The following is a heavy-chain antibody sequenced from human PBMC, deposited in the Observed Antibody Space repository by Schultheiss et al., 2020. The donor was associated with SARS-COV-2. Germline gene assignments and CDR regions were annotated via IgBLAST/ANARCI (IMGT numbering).Heavy chain of an antibody. CDR2: ISGSGGST. D-gene: IGHD1-7*01. V-gene: IGHV3-21*01. CDR1: GFTFSSYS. Sequence: GGSLRLSCAASGFTFSSYSMNWVRQAPGKGLEWVSAISGSGGSTYYADSVKGRFTISRDNAKNSLYLQMNSLRAEDTAVYYCASGNYTFDYWGQGTLVTVSS. CDR3: ASGNYTFDY. J-gene: IGHJ4*02.